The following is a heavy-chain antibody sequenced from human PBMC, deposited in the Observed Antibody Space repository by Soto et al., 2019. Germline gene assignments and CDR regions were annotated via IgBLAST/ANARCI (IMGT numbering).Heavy chain of an antibody. Sequence: ASVKVSCKASGYTFTSYDMNWVRQATGEGLEGMGWMNPNSGNTCYAQKFQGRVTMTRNTCISTAYMELSSLRYEDTAVYYCAGKIVVVRAPINYYYYYGIDVWGQGTMVTVSS. CDR3: AGKIVVVRAPINYYYYYGIDV. D-gene: IGHD2-2*01. CDR1: GYTFTSYD. CDR2: MNPNSGNT. V-gene: IGHV1-8*01. J-gene: IGHJ6*02.